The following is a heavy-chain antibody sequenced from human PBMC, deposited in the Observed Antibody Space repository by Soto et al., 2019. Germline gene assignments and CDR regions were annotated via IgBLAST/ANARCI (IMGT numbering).Heavy chain of an antibody. CDR2: VNPNSGKT. D-gene: IGHD1-1*01. V-gene: IGHV1-8*01. CDR3: SKLHPGDS. Sequence: QVQLVQSGAEVRKPGASVKGSCKASGYTFTNSDIHWVRQATGQGLEWMGWVNPNSGKTGYARKFQGRVTMTRYTSRNSAFMQLSSLRSEDTSVYYCSKLHPGDSWGQGTLVTVSS. CDR1: GYTFTNSD. J-gene: IGHJ4*02.